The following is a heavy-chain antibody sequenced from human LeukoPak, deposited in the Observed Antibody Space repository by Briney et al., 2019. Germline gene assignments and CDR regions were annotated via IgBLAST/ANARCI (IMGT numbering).Heavy chain of an antibody. D-gene: IGHD5-18*01. V-gene: IGHV1-2*02. CDR3: ARGDVDTAMANDAFDI. J-gene: IGHJ3*02. CDR1: GYTFTSYD. Sequence: ASVKVSCKASGYTFTSYDINWVRQAPGQGLEWMGWINPNFGGTDYAQRFQGRVTMTRDTSISTAYMELSRLRSDDTAVYYCARGDVDTAMANDAFDIWGQGTMVTVSS. CDR2: INPNFGGT.